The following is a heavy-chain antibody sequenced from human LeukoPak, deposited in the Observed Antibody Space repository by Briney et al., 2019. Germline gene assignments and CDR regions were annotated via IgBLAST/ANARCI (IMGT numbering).Heavy chain of an antibody. CDR1: GGSISSYY. CDR3: AREGSSSWYRGIDP. Sequence: PSETLSLTCTVSGGSISSYYWSWIRQPPGKGLEWIGEIYHSGSTNYNPSLKSRVTISVDKSKNQFSLKLSSVTAADTAVYYCAREGSSSWYRGIDPWGQGTLVTVSS. D-gene: IGHD6-13*01. CDR2: IYHSGST. V-gene: IGHV4-59*12. J-gene: IGHJ5*02.